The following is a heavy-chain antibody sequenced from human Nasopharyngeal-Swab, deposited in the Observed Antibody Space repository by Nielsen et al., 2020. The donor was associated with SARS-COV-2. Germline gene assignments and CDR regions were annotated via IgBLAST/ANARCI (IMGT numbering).Heavy chain of an antibody. Sequence: WIRQPPGKGLESVSAISGSGGSTYYADSVKGRFTISRDNSKNTLYLQMSSLRAEDTAVYYCVKDRLEYYYDSSGYYHGFDYWGQGTLVTVSS. D-gene: IGHD3-22*01. V-gene: IGHV3-64D*06. CDR3: VKDRLEYYYDSSGYYHGFDY. CDR2: ISGSGGST. J-gene: IGHJ4*02.